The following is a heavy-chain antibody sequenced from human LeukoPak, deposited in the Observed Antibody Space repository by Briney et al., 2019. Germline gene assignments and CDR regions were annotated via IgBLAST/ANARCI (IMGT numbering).Heavy chain of an antibody. D-gene: IGHD2-2*01. CDR3: ARAPPAAPIDY. CDR2: IIPILGIA. V-gene: IGHV1-69*04. J-gene: IGHJ4*02. CDR1: GGTFSSYA. Sequence: ASVKVSCKASGGTFSSYAISWVRQAPGQGLEWMGRIIPILGIANYAQKFQGRVTITADKSTSTAYMELSSPRSEDTAVYYCARAPPAAPIDYWGQGTLVTVSS.